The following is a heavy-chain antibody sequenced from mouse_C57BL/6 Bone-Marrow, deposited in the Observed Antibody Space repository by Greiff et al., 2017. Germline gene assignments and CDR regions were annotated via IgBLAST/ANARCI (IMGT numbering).Heavy chain of an antibody. CDR2: INPTNGGT. Sequence: QVQLQQPGTERGKPGASVTLSCKASGDTFTSYWMHWVKQRPGQGLAWIGNINPTNGGTTYNEKFKCKATLTVDKSSSTAYVQLRRLPPVDFEVYCCARDSYWGHGHLVSGAA. V-gene: IGHV1-53*01. CDR3: ARDSY. J-gene: IGHJ3*01. CDR1: GDTFTSYW.